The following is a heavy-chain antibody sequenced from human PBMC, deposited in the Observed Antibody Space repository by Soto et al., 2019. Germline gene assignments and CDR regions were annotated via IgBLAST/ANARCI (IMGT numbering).Heavy chain of an antibody. CDR3: AREVSKYGGYDFDY. CDR2: ISSSSSYI. CDR1: GFTFSSYS. J-gene: IGHJ4*02. D-gene: IGHD5-12*01. Sequence: EVQLVESGGGLVKPGGSLRLSCAASGFTFSSYSMNWVRQAPGKGLEWVSSISSSSSYIYYADSVKGRFTISSDNAKNSLYLQMNSRRAEDTAVYYCAREVSKYGGYDFDYWGQGTLVTVSS. V-gene: IGHV3-21*01.